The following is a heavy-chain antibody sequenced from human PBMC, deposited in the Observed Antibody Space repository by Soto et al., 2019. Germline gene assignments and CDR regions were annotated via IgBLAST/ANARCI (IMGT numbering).Heavy chain of an antibody. Sequence: ASVKVSCRASGYTFTSFGIISVRQAPGQGLEWMGWISAYNGNTNYAQKLQGRVTMTTDTSTSTAYMELRSLRSDDTAVYYCARGVLRFLEWSTSVLNFSGEYYYYYMDVWGKGTTVTVSS. CDR1: GYTFTSFG. CDR3: ARGVLRFLEWSTSVLNFSGEYYYYYMDV. CDR2: ISAYNGNT. D-gene: IGHD3-3*01. V-gene: IGHV1-18*04. J-gene: IGHJ6*03.